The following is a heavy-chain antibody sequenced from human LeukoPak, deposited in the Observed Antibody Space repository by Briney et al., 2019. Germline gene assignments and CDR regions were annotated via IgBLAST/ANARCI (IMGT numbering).Heavy chain of an antibody. CDR3: ARSAQREIAVAGTGGLDV. Sequence: GRALRLSCAASGFTFSSYGMHWVRQAPGKGLEWVAVIWYDGSKKYYADSVKGRFTISRDNSKNTLWLQMDSLRAEDTAVYFCARSAQREIAVAGTGGLDVWGQGTTVTVSS. V-gene: IGHV3-33*01. CDR1: GFTFSSYG. CDR2: IWYDGSKK. J-gene: IGHJ6*02. D-gene: IGHD6-19*01.